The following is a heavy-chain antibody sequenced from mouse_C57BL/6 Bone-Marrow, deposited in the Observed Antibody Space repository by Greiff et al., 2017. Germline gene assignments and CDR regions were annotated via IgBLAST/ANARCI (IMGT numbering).Heavy chain of an antibody. J-gene: IGHJ3*01. CDR2: IWSGGST. Sequence: VKLVESGPGLVQPSQSLSITCTVSGFSLTSYGVHWVSQSPGKGLEWLGVIWSGGSTDSHAAFLTSLCLIKYYSKRQVFFKMNSLQADDAARCYGARALYEYDVFAYWGQGTLVTVSA. D-gene: IGHD2-4*01. CDR1: GFSLTSYG. CDR3: ARALYEYDVFAY. V-gene: IGHV2-2*01.